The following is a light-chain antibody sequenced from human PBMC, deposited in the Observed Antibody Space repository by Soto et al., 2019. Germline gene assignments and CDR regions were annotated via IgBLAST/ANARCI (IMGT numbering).Light chain of an antibody. V-gene: IGKV3-11*01. CDR2: DAS. Sequence: EIVLTQSPATLSLSPGERATLSCRASQSVSSYLAWYQQKPGQAPRLLIYDASNRATGIPARFSGSGSGTDFTLTISSLEPEDFALYYCQQRSNWLFTFGPGTKVDIE. CDR1: QSVSSY. J-gene: IGKJ3*01. CDR3: QQRSNWLFT.